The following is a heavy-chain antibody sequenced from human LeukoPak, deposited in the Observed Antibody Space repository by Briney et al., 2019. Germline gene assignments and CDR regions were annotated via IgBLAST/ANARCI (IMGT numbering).Heavy chain of an antibody. Sequence: PGGSLRLSCAASGFTFDDYAMHWVRQAPGKGLEWVSGISWNSGSMGYADSVKGRFTISRDNAKNSLYLQMNSLRAEDTALYYCAKDPGTWSSGYWGQGTLVTVSS. CDR1: GFTFDDYA. CDR2: ISWNSGSM. D-gene: IGHD1-26*01. J-gene: IGHJ4*02. V-gene: IGHV3-9*01. CDR3: AKDPGTWSSGY.